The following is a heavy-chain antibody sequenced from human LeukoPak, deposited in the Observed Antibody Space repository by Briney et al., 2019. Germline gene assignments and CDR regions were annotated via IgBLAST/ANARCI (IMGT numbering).Heavy chain of an antibody. CDR1: GGSFSDFY. CDR3: ARGGGDRPSSQDFDY. CDR2: IHPSGST. J-gene: IGHJ4*01. Sequence: SETLSLTCTVSGGSFSDFYWNWIRQSPGKGLDWIGYIHPSGSTDYNPSLKSRVTMSVDTSKNQFSLRLSSVTAADTAVYYCARGGGDRPSSQDFDYWGQGTLVTVSS. V-gene: IGHV4-4*09. D-gene: IGHD1-26*01.